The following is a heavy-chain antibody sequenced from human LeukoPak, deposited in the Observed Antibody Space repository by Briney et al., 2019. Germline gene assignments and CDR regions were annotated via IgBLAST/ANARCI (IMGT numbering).Heavy chain of an antibody. CDR3: ARARGGHRGYDYEISVLDY. D-gene: IGHD5-12*01. J-gene: IGHJ4*02. Sequence: SQTLSLTCTVSGGSISSGGYYCSWIRQHPGNGLEWLAYIYYSGSTYYNPTLKSRVTISVDTSKNQFSLKLSSVTAADTAVYYCARARGGHRGYDYEISVLDYWGQETLVTVSS. CDR1: GGSISSGGYY. CDR2: IYYSGST. V-gene: IGHV4-31*03.